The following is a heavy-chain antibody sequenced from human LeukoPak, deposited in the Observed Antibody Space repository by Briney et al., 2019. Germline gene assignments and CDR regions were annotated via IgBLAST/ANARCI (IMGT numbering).Heavy chain of an antibody. CDR2: IPDDGSET. J-gene: IGHJ1*01. CDR1: GFNFSIHW. D-gene: IGHD2-15*01. Sequence: GGSLRLSCAASGFNFSIHWMTWVRQAPGKGLEWVANIPDDGSETNYVDSIKGRFIISRDNAKNLLSLQMSSLREEDTALYYCARGWAAIPDWGQGTLVTVSS. V-gene: IGHV3-7*01. CDR3: ARGWAAIPD.